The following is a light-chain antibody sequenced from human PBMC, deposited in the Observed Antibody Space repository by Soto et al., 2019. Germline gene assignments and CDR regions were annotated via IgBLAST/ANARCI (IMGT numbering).Light chain of an antibody. CDR2: GAS. Sequence: DIQMTQSPSSLSASVGGRVAFTCRACQSISTYLNWYEQKPGKAPNLLIYGASNLQSGVPSRFSGGGSGTDFTLTISSLQPEDFGTYYCQQSYTSPVTFGGGTKVDIK. V-gene: IGKV1-39*01. CDR3: QQSYTSPVT. CDR1: QSISTY. J-gene: IGKJ4*01.